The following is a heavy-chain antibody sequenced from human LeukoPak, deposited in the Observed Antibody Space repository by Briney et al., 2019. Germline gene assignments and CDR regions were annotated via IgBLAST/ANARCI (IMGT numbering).Heavy chain of an antibody. CDR2: INHSGST. Sequence: SETLSLTCAVYGGSFSGYYWSWIRQAPGKGLEWIGEINHSGSTNYNPSLKSQVTISVDTSKNQFSLKLSSVTAADTAVYYCARERKELTSHRFDYWGQGTLVTASS. D-gene: IGHD3-10*01. J-gene: IGHJ4*02. V-gene: IGHV4-34*01. CDR3: ARERKELTSHRFDY. CDR1: GGSFSGYY.